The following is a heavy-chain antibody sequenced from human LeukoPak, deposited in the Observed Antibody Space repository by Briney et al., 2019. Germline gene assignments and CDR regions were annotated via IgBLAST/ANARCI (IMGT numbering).Heavy chain of an antibody. D-gene: IGHD3-22*01. CDR1: GFTFSSYA. Sequence: GASLRLSCAASGFTFSSYAMSWVRQAPGKGLEWVLAISGSGGSTYYADSVKGRFTISRDNSKNTLYLQMNSLRAEDTAVYYCAPHYYDSSGYSYFDYWGQGTLVTVSS. CDR2: ISGSGGST. CDR3: APHYYDSSGYSYFDY. V-gene: IGHV3-23*01. J-gene: IGHJ4*02.